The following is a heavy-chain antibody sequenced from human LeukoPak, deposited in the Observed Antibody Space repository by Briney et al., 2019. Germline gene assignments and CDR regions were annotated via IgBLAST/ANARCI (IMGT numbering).Heavy chain of an antibody. CDR1: GGSISSYY. CDR2: IYYSGDT. Sequence: SETLSLTCTVSGGSISSYYWSWIRQPPGKGLEWIGYIYYSGDTNYNPSLKSRATISVDTSKNQFSLKLSSVTAADTAVYYCASRDYYDSSGFDYWGQGTLVTVSS. J-gene: IGHJ4*02. CDR3: ASRDYYDSSGFDY. D-gene: IGHD3-22*01. V-gene: IGHV4-59*01.